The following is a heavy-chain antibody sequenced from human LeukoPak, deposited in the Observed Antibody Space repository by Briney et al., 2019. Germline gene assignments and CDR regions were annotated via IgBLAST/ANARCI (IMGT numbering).Heavy chain of an antibody. Sequence: PSETLSLSCVVSGGSINGYYWSWIPQSPGKGLGWIAYFHSNVNTNYNPSFSSRVTLSVDTSVHQLSLRLTSVAAADTAIYYCARQPSATAALDIWGQGTMVIVSS. CDR1: GGSINGYY. D-gene: IGHD5-18*01. CDR2: FHSNVNT. CDR3: ARQPSATAALDI. V-gene: IGHV4-59*08. J-gene: IGHJ3*02.